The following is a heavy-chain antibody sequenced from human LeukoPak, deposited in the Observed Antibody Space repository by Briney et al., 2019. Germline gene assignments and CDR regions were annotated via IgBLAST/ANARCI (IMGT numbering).Heavy chain of an antibody. CDR3: ARDQAAAGTSWFDP. V-gene: IGHV1-69*13. Sequence: GASVKVSCKASGGTFSSYAISWVRQAPGQGLEWMGGIIPIFGTANYAQKFQGGVTITADESTSTAYMELSSLRSEDTAVYYCARDQAAAGTSWFDPWGQGTLVTVSS. J-gene: IGHJ5*02. CDR2: IIPIFGTA. CDR1: GGTFSSYA. D-gene: IGHD6-13*01.